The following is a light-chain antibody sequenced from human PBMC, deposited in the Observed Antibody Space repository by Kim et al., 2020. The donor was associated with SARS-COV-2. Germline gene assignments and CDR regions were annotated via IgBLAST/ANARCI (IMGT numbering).Light chain of an antibody. J-gene: IGKJ4*01. Sequence: EVLMTQSPATLSVSPGERATLSCRASQSVNSNLAWYQQKPGQAPRLLIYGASTRATGIPASFSGSGSRTEFTLTISSLQSEDFAVYYCQQYNNWPLTFGGGTKVDIK. CDR1: QSVNSN. V-gene: IGKV3-15*01. CDR2: GAS. CDR3: QQYNNWPLT.